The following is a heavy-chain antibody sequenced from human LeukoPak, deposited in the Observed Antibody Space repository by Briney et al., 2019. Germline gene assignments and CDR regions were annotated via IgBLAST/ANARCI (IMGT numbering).Heavy chain of an antibody. J-gene: IGHJ4*02. V-gene: IGHV4-30-2*01. CDR3: ARRSIVVD. CDR2: IYHSGTT. Sequence: SETLSLTCAVSGVAISRGGYAWNWIRQPPGKGLEWIAYIYHSGTTYYNPSLKSRVTISVDNSKNQFSLKLNSVTAVGTAIYYCARRSIVVDWGQGTLVTVSS. CDR1: GVAISRGGYA. D-gene: IGHD2-21*01.